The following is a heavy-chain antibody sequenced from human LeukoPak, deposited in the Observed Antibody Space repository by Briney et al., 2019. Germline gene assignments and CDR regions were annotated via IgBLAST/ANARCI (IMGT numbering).Heavy chain of an antibody. V-gene: IGHV3-48*04. D-gene: IGHD4-17*01. J-gene: IGHJ5*02. CDR3: ARDVTYYGTDWFDP. CDR1: GFTFSTYV. CDR2: ISSTTSTI. Sequence: GGSLRLSCAASGFTFSTYVMNWVRQAPGKGLEWISYISSTTSTIYYADSVKGRFTISRDNAKNSLYLQMNSLRAEDTAVYYCARDVTYYGTDWFDPWGQGTLVTVSS.